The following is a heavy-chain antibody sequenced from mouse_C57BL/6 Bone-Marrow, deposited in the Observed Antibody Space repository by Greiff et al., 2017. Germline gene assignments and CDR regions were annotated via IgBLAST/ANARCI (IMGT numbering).Heavy chain of an antibody. Sequence: VQLQQSGAELVRPGASVKLSCTASGFNIKDDYMHWVKQRPEQGLEWIGWIDPENGDTEYASKFQGKATITADTSSNTAYLQLSSLTSEDTAVYYCTYDGGRFAYWGQGTLVTVSA. CDR3: TYDGGRFAY. J-gene: IGHJ3*01. D-gene: IGHD2-3*01. V-gene: IGHV14-4*01. CDR2: IDPENGDT. CDR1: GFNIKDDY.